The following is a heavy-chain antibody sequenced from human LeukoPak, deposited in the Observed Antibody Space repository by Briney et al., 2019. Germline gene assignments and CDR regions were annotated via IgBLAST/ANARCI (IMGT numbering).Heavy chain of an antibody. V-gene: IGHV4-34*01. CDR2: INHSGST. CDR1: GDSINSLDL. Sequence: PSETLSLTCTVSGDSINSLDLWSWIRQPPGKGLEWIGEINHSGSTNYNPSLKSRVTISVDTSKNQFSLKLSSVTAADTAVYYCARGRSDDSSGYYYFDYWGQGTLVTVSS. CDR3: ARGRSDDSSGYYYFDY. D-gene: IGHD3-22*01. J-gene: IGHJ4*02.